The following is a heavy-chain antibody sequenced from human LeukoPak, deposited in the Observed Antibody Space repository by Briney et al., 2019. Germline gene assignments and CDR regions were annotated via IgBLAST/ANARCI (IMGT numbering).Heavy chain of an antibody. CDR2: IIPIFGTA. J-gene: IGHJ4*02. D-gene: IGHD4-17*01. V-gene: IGHV1-69*06. CDR1: GGTFTSYA. Sequence: ASVKVSCKASGGTFTSYAISWGRQAPGQGLEWMGGIIPIFGTANYAQKFQGRVTITADKSTSTAYMELSSLRSEDTAVYYCARDGDYNPLDYWGQGTLVTVSS. CDR3: ARDGDYNPLDY.